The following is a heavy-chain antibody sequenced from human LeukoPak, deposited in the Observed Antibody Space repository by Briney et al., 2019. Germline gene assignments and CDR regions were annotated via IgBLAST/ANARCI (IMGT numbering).Heavy chain of an antibody. CDR1: GFTFSRSV. J-gene: IGHJ4*02. D-gene: IGHD3-22*01. CDR3: AKSLRGYYDSLDY. CDR2: ISGIGGST. Sequence: GGSLRLSCAASGFTFSRSVMSWGRQAPGKGREWGSGISGIGGSTCYADSVKGRFTFSRDNSRNTLYLQMNSLRAEDTAVYYCAKSLRGYYDSLDYWGQGTLVTVSS. V-gene: IGHV3-23*01.